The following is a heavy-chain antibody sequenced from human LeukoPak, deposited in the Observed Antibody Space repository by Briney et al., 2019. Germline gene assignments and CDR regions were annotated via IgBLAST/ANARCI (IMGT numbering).Heavy chain of an antibody. V-gene: IGHV4-59*01. D-gene: IGHD6-19*01. Sequence: SETLSLTCTVSGGSISSYYCSWIRQPPGKGLEWIGYIYYSGSTNYNPSLKSRVTISVDTSKNQFSLKLSSVTAADTAVYYCARSYSSGWYGGGYFDYWGQGTLVTVSS. CDR1: GGSISSYY. CDR3: ARSYSSGWYGGGYFDY. J-gene: IGHJ4*02. CDR2: IYYSGST.